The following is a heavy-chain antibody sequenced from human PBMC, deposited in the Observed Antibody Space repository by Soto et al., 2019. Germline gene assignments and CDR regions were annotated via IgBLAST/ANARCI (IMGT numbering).Heavy chain of an antibody. V-gene: IGHV1-18*04. CDR1: GYTFTSYG. CDR2: ISAYNGNT. D-gene: IGHD2-8*01. Sequence: QVQLVQSGAEVKKPGASVKVSCKASGYTFTSYGISWVRQAPGQGLEWMGWISAYNGNTNYAQKLQGRVTMTKDTVTRTAYLGLGSLGFDDTALYYCVRDRWDFTNGVCYIGAFGAYYFDYWGQGTLVSVSS. CDR3: VRDRWDFTNGVCYIGAFGAYYFDY. J-gene: IGHJ4*02.